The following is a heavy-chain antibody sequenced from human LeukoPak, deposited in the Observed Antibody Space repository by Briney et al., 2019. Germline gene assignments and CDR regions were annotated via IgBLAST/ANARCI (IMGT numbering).Heavy chain of an antibody. CDR3: ARVGSTYCSGGSCYSSWFDP. J-gene: IGHJ5*02. Sequence: GASVKVSCKASGYTFTSYAMHWVRQAPGQRLEWMGWINAGNGNTKYSQKFQGRVTMTTDTSTSTAYMELRSLRSDDTAVYYCARVGSTYCSGGSCYSSWFDPWGQGTLVTVSS. CDR1: GYTFTSYA. CDR2: INAGNGNT. D-gene: IGHD2-15*01. V-gene: IGHV1-3*01.